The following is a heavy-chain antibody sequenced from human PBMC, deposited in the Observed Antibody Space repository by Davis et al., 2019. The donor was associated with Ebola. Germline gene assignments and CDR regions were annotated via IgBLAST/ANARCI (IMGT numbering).Heavy chain of an antibody. V-gene: IGHV4-39*01. J-gene: IGHJ4*02. Sequence: MPSETLSLTCTVSGGSISTRSYFWGWIRQPPGKGLEWIGSIFYTGSTYSNPSLKSRVAISVDTSKNQFSLRLSSVTAADTAVFYCARHPYLSMIQGVAPMEDSWGQGTLVTVSS. CDR2: IFYTGST. CDR1: GGSISTRSYF. CDR3: ARHPYLSMIQGVAPMEDS. D-gene: IGHD3-10*01.